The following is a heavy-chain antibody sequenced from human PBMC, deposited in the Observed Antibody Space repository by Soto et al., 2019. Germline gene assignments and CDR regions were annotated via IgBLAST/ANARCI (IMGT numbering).Heavy chain of an antibody. Sequence: GASVKVSCKASGYTFTGYYMHWVRQAPGQGLEWMGWINPNSGGTNYAQKFQGRVTMTRDTSISTAYMELSRLRSDDTAVYYCARDRKCSSTSCYMRREDYYYGMDVWGQGTTVTVSS. CDR2: INPNSGGT. CDR1: GYTFTGYY. CDR3: ARDRKCSSTSCYMRREDYYYGMDV. D-gene: IGHD2-2*02. V-gene: IGHV1-2*02. J-gene: IGHJ6*02.